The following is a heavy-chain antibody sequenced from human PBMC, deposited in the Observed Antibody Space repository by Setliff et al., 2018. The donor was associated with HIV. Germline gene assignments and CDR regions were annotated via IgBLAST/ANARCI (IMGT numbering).Heavy chain of an antibody. Sequence: GESLKISCKASGYSFTGYWIGGARQMPGKGLEWMGIIYPGDSDTRYSPSFQGQVTISTAKSISTAFLQWSSLKASDTAMYYCARHSHYDRSGYYYHKMPDDAFDIWGQGTMVTVSS. J-gene: IGHJ3*02. D-gene: IGHD3-22*01. CDR3: ARHSHYDRSGYYYHKMPDDAFDI. CDR1: GYSFTGYW. V-gene: IGHV5-51*01. CDR2: IYPGDSDT.